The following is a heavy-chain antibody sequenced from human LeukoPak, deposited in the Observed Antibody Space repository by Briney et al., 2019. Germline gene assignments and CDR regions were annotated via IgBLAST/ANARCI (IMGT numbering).Heavy chain of an antibody. D-gene: IGHD3-3*01. CDR1: GFTFSNYG. CDR2: ITGSGGST. CDR3: ARDERLLSFLK. V-gene: IGHV3-23*01. J-gene: IGHJ4*02. Sequence: GGSLRLSCAASGFTFSNYGLSWVRQAPGKGLEWVSGITGSGGSTYYADSVKGRFTISRDNSKNTLYLQMNSLRAEVTAIYYCARDERLLSFLKWGQGTLVTVSS.